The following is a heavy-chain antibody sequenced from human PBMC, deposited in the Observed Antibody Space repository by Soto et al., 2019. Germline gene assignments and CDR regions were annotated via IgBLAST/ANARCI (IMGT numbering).Heavy chain of an antibody. CDR1: GYSFTSYW. D-gene: IGHD2-2*02. J-gene: IGHJ6*02. CDR3: ATQGRCSSTSCYTGANFYYYGMDV. Sequence: GESLKISCKGSGYSFTSYWIGWVRQMPGKGLEWMGIIYPGDSDTRYSPSFQGQVTISADKSISTAYLQWSSLQASDTAIYYCATQGRCSSTSCYTGANFYYYGMDVWGQGTTVTVS. V-gene: IGHV5-51*01. CDR2: IYPGDSDT.